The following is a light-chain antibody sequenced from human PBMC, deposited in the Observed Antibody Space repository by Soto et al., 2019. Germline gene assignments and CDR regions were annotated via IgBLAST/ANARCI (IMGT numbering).Light chain of an antibody. CDR1: ESVTNY. CDR2: DVS. V-gene: IGKV3-11*01. CDR3: QQYGNSPWT. Sequence: EIVVTQAPATLSLSPWERGTLSCRASESVTNYLAWYQQKPGQAPRLLVYDVSNRATGIPARFSGSGSGTDFTLTISRLEPEDFAVYYCQQYGNSPWTFGQGTKVDIK. J-gene: IGKJ1*01.